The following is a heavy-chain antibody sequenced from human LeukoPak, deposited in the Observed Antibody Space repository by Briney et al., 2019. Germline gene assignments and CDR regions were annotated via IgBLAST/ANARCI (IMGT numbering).Heavy chain of an antibody. D-gene: IGHD3-10*01. CDR1: GFTFSSYA. CDR2: ISGSGGST. CDR3: VKGLDVFTMVLGPH. Sequence: PGGSLRLSCAASGFTFSSYAMSWVRQAPGKGLEWVSAISGSGGSTYYADSVKGRFTISRDNSKNTLYLQMNSLRAEDTAVYYCVKGLDVFTMVLGPHWGQRTLVTVSS. J-gene: IGHJ4*01. V-gene: IGHV3-23*01.